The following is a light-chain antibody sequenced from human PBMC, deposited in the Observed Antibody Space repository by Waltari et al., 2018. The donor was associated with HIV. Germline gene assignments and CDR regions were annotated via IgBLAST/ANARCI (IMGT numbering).Light chain of an antibody. CDR1: RSNIGSNT. V-gene: IGLV1-44*01. CDR2: SDY. J-gene: IGLJ2*01. CDR3: AAWDDSLNGVV. Sequence: QSVLTQPPSASGTLGQRFTISCSGRRSNIGSNTVNWYQQLPGTAPKLLIYSDYQRPSGVPDRFSGSKSGTSASLAISGLKSEDEADYYCAAWDDSLNGVVFGGGTKLTVL.